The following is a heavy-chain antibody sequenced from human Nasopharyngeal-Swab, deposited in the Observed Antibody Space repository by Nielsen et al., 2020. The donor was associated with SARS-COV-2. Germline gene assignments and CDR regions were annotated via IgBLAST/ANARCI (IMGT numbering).Heavy chain of an antibody. Sequence: GESLKISCAVSGFTFSNYWMSWVRQAPGKGLEWVANIKQDGSETYYVDSVKGRFTISRDSAKNSLYLQMNSLRPDDTAVYYCARGWSTIFGVIIRGGMDVWGQGTTVTVSS. D-gene: IGHD3-3*01. CDR2: IKQDGSET. V-gene: IGHV3-7*01. CDR3: ARGWSTIFGVIIRGGMDV. J-gene: IGHJ6*02. CDR1: GFTFSNYW.